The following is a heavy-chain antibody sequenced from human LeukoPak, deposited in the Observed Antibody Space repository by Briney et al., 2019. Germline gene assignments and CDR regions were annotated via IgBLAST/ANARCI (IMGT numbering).Heavy chain of an antibody. CDR1: GYTFTGYY. V-gene: IGHV1-2*02. Sequence: ASVKVSCKASGYTFTGYYMHWVRQAPGQGLEWMGWINPNSGGTNYAQKFQGRVTMTRDTSISTAYMELSRLRSDDTAVYYCARDRMGGKTGYYYYYMDVWGKGTTVTVSS. D-gene: IGHD3-16*01. J-gene: IGHJ6*03. CDR3: ARDRMGGKTGYYYYYMDV. CDR2: INPNSGGT.